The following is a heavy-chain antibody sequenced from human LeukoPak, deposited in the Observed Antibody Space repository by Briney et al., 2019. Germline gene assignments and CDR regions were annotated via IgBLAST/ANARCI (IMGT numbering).Heavy chain of an antibody. CDR2: ISWNSGSI. J-gene: IGHJ4*02. D-gene: IGHD3-22*01. CDR3: AKDLSSDSSGYYDY. CDR1: GFTFDDYA. Sequence: PGRSLRLSCAASGFTFDDYAMHWVRQAPGKGLEWVSGISWNSGSIGYADSVKGRFTISRDNAKNSLYLQMNSLRAEDTALYYCAKDLSSDSSGYYDYWGQGTLVTVSS. V-gene: IGHV3-9*01.